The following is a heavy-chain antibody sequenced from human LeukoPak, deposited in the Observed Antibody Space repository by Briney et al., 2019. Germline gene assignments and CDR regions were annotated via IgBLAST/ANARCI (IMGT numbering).Heavy chain of an antibody. J-gene: IGHJ4*02. CDR2: ANFNGIT. Sequence: SETLSLTCTVSGVSITSHFWSWIRQSPGQGLEWIGYANFNGITNYNPSLKSRVTISVDTSKNQFSLRLSSVTAADTAVYYCARDEGSPGALDHWGQGTLVTVSS. V-gene: IGHV4-59*11. CDR3: ARDEGSPGALDH. D-gene: IGHD3-10*01. CDR1: GVSITSHF.